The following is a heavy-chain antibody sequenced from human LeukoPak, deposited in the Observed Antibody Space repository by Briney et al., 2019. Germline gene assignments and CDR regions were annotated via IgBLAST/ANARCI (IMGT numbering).Heavy chain of an antibody. CDR1: GYTFTSYG. Sequence: ASVKVSCKASGYTFTSYGISWVRQAPGQGLEWMGWISAYNGNTNYAQKLQGRVTMTTDTSTSTAYMELRSLRSDDTAVYYCAKIVVVPAASLVGLDPWGQGTLVTVSS. V-gene: IGHV1-18*01. CDR3: AKIVVVPAASLVGLDP. D-gene: IGHD2-2*01. CDR2: ISAYNGNT. J-gene: IGHJ5*02.